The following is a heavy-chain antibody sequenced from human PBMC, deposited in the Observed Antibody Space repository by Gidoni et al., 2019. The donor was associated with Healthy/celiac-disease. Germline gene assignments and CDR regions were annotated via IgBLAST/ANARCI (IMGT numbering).Heavy chain of an antibody. CDR1: GGSISSGRYY. J-gene: IGHJ4*02. CDR2: IYTSGST. CDR3: ARDHRDYGDYGGGFDY. Sequence: QVQLQESGPGLVTPSQPLSLTCTVSGGSISSGRYYWSWIRQPAGKGLEWIGRIYTSGSTNYNPSLKSRVTISVDTSKNQFSLKLSSVTAADTAVYYCARDHRDYGDYGGGFDYWGQGTLVTVSS. D-gene: IGHD4-17*01. V-gene: IGHV4-61*02.